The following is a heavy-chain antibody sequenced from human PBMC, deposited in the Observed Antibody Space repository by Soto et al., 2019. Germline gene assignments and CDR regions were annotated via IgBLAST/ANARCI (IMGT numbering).Heavy chain of an antibody. CDR2: ISSSSSYI. D-gene: IGHD3-3*01. Sequence: GGSLRLSCAASGFTFSSYSMNWVRQAPGKGLEWVSSISSSSSYIYYADSVKGRFTISRDNAKNSLYLQMNSLRAEDTAVYYCARASPYDLPDAFDIWGQGTMVTVSS. V-gene: IGHV3-21*01. CDR3: ARASPYDLPDAFDI. J-gene: IGHJ3*02. CDR1: GFTFSSYS.